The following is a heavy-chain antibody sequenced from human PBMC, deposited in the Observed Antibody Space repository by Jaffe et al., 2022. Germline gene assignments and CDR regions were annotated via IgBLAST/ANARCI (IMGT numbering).Heavy chain of an antibody. CDR2: IYYTGDT. J-gene: IGHJ4*02. V-gene: IGHV4-4*02. Sequence: QVQLQESGPGLVKPSGTLSLTCAVSGDSISVNKWWSWVRQPPGKGLEWIGEIYYTGDTNYNPSLKSRVTMSVDTSKNQFSLRLNSVTAADTAVYYCARLLVAPAILFDYWGQGSPVTVSS. D-gene: IGHD2-2*01. CDR3: ARLLVAPAILFDY. CDR1: GDSISVNKW.